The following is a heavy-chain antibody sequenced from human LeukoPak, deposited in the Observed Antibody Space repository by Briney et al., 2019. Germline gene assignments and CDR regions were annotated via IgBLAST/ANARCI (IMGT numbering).Heavy chain of an antibody. CDR3: ARDVDSSGYYATWFDP. CDR1: GFTFRSHG. J-gene: IGHJ5*02. D-gene: IGHD3-22*01. V-gene: IGHV1-3*01. CDR2: INAGNGNT. Sequence: GGSLRLSCAASGFTFRSHGMHWVRQAPGQRLEWMGWINAGNGNTKYSQKFQGRVTITRDTSASTAYMELSSLRSEDTAVYYCARDVDSSGYYATWFDPWGQGTLVTVSS.